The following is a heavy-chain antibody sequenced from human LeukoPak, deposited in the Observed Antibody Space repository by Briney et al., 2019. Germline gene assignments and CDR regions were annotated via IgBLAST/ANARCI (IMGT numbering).Heavy chain of an antibody. CDR3: AKDHYDSSGYYWGA. D-gene: IGHD3-22*01. CDR1: GFTFSSYG. V-gene: IGHV3-30*18. CDR2: ISYDGSNK. J-gene: IGHJ5*02. Sequence: RPGGSLRLSCAASGFTFSSYGMHWVRQAPGKGLEWVAVISYDGSNKYYADSVKGRFTISRDNSKNTLYLQMNSLRAKDTAVYYCAKDHYDSSGYYWGAWGQGTLVTVSS.